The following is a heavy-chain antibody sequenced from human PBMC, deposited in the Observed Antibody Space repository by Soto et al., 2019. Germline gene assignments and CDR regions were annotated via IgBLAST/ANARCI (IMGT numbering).Heavy chain of an antibody. V-gene: IGHV5-51*03. J-gene: IGHJ4*02. Sequence: EVQLVQSGADVKKPGESLKISCKGSGYSFTSYWIGWVRQMPGKGLEWMGIIYPGDSDTRYSPSFQGQFTISADKSISTAFLQWSSLKASDTAMYYCARRRYCSGGSCFKPLDYWGQGTLVTVSS. CDR3: ARRRYCSGGSCFKPLDY. CDR2: IYPGDSDT. CDR1: GYSFTSYW. D-gene: IGHD2-15*01.